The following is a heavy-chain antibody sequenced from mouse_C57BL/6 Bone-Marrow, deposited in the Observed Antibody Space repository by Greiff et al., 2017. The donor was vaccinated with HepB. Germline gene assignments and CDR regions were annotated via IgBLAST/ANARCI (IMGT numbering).Heavy chain of an antibody. J-gene: IGHJ2*01. V-gene: IGHV1-64*01. Sequence: QVQLQQPGAELVKPGASVKLSCKASGYTFTSYWMHWVKQRPGQGLEWIGMIHPNVGSTNSNEKFKSKATLTVDKASSTAYMQLRSLTSEDSAVYYCTRRGIYDYALDYWGQGTTLTVSA. D-gene: IGHD2-4*01. CDR1: GYTFTSYW. CDR2: IHPNVGST. CDR3: TRRGIYDYALDY.